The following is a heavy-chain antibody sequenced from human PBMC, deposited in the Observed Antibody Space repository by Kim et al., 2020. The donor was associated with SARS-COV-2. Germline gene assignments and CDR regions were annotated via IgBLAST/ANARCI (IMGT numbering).Heavy chain of an antibody. CDR2: INTNTGNP. CDR1: GYTFTTYS. CDR3: ARSKFRVYDI. D-gene: IGHD2-8*01. V-gene: IGHV7-4-1*02. Sequence: ASVKVSCKASGYTFTTYSMNWVRQAPGQGLEWMGWINTNTGNPTYVQGFAGRFVFSLDTSVSTASLQISSLEAEDTAVYYCARSKFRVYDICGQGTMVTV. J-gene: IGHJ3*02.